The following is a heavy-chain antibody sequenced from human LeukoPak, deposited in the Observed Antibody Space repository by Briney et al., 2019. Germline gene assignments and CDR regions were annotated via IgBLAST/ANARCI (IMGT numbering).Heavy chain of an antibody. Sequence: GGSLRLSCVASGFTFRSYAMHWVRQAPGKGLEWVAVISYDENDKYYAESVKGRFTISRDNSKNTLYLQMNSLRAEDTALYYCARELDGSGWYGVDYWGQGTLVTVSS. CDR2: ISYDENDK. CDR3: ARELDGSGWYGVDY. CDR1: GFTFRSYA. D-gene: IGHD6-19*01. J-gene: IGHJ4*02. V-gene: IGHV3-30-3*01.